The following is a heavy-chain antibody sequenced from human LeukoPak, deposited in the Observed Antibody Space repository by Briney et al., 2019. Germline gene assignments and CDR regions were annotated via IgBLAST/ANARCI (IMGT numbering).Heavy chain of an antibody. J-gene: IGHJ6*03. D-gene: IGHD1-26*01. V-gene: IGHV3-66*02. Sequence: PGGSLRLSCAASEFSVGSNYMTWVRQAPGKGLEWVSLIYSGGSTYYADSVKGRFTISRDNSKNTLYLQMNSLRAEDTAVYYCAKDRATHYYMDVWGKGTTVTVSS. CDR2: IYSGGST. CDR1: EFSVGSNY. CDR3: AKDRATHYYMDV.